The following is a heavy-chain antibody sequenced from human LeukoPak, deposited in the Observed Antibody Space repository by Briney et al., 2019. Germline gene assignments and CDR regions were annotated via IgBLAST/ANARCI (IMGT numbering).Heavy chain of an antibody. Sequence: ASVKVSCKASGYTFTGYYMHWVRQAPGQGLKWMGWINPNSGGTNYAQKFQGRVTMTRDTSISTAYMELSRLRSDDTAVYYCARDLPEITIFGGVSQFDYWGQGTLVTVSS. J-gene: IGHJ4*02. CDR3: ARDLPEITIFGGVSQFDY. D-gene: IGHD3-3*01. CDR2: INPNSGGT. CDR1: GYTFTGYY. V-gene: IGHV1-2*02.